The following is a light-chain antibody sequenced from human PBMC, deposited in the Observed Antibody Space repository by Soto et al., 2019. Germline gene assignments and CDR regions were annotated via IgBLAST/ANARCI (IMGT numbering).Light chain of an antibody. V-gene: IGLV1-51*02. J-gene: IGLJ1*01. CDR3: GTWDSSLSIFV. CDR2: END. CDR1: SSNIGNYY. Sequence: QSLLTQPPSVSAAPGQKVTMSCSGCSSNIGNYYVSWHQQLPGTAPKLLIYENDKRPSGIPDRFSGSKSGTSATLGITGLQTGDEADYYCGTWDSSLSIFVFGTGTKDTVL.